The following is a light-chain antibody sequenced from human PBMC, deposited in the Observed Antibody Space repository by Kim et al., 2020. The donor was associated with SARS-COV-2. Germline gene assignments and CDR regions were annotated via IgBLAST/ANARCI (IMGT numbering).Light chain of an antibody. Sequence: SYELTQPPSVSMSPGKTASITCSGDKLGDKYACWYQQKPGQSPVLVIYQDSKRPSGIPERFSGSNSGNTATLTISGTQAMDEADYYCQAWDSSTVVFGGGTQLTVL. CDR1: KLGDKY. V-gene: IGLV3-1*01. CDR3: QAWDSSTVV. J-gene: IGLJ2*01. CDR2: QDS.